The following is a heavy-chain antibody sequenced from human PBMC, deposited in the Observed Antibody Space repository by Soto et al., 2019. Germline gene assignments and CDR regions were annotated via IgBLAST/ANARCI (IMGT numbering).Heavy chain of an antibody. CDR3: GRRGSGSYYDY. D-gene: IGHD2-15*01. J-gene: IGHJ4*02. Sequence: EVQLLESGGGLVQPGGSLRLSCAASGVTFSSYAMRWVRQAPGKGLEWVSAISGSGGSTYYADSVKGRFTISRDNSKNTLYLQMNSLGAEDTALYYCGRRGSGSYYDYWGQGTLVTVSS. V-gene: IGHV3-23*01. CDR1: GVTFSSYA. CDR2: ISGSGGST.